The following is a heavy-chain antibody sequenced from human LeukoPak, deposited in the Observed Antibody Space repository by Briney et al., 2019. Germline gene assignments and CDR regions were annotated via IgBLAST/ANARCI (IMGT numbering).Heavy chain of an antibody. CDR2: IYNDGGLP. D-gene: IGHD4-23*01. Sequence: GRSLRLSCAASGFSFSSYGMYWVRQAPGKGLEWVALIYNDGGLPNYLDSVRGRFTISRDNSKNTLYLQMDSLRVGDTAVYYCAQGHYVGNSEFLDNWGQGSLVIVSS. V-gene: IGHV3-33*07. CDR3: AQGHYVGNSEFLDN. J-gene: IGHJ4*02. CDR1: GFSFSSYG.